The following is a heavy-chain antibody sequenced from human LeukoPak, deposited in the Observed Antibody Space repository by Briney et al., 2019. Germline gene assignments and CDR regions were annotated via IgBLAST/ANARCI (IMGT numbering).Heavy chain of an antibody. V-gene: IGHV1-69*04. J-gene: IGHJ2*01. CDR2: IIPILGIA. Sequence: SVKVSCKASGGTFSSYAISWVRQAPGQGLEWMGRIIPILGIANYAQKFQGRVTITADKSTSTAYMELSSLRSEDTAVYYCARESLVGSTVYWYFDLWGRGTLVTVSS. D-gene: IGHD1-26*01. CDR3: ARESLVGSTVYWYFDL. CDR1: GGTFSSYA.